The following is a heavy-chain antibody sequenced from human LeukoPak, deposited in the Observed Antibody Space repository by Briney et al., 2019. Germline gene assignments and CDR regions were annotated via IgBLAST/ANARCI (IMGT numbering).Heavy chain of an antibody. Sequence: PSETLSLTCTVSGGSISSGDYYWSWIRQPPGKGLEWIGYIYYSGSTYYNPSLKSRVTISVDTSKNQFSLKLSSVTAADTAVYYCARVLGSCGMDVWGQGTTVTVSS. CDR2: IYYSGST. J-gene: IGHJ6*02. CDR1: GGSISSGDYY. V-gene: IGHV4-30-4*01. D-gene: IGHD2-15*01. CDR3: ARVLGSCGMDV.